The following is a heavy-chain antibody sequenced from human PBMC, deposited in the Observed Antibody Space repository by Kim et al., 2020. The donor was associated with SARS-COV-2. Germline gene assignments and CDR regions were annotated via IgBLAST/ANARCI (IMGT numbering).Heavy chain of an antibody. CDR1: GDSVSSNSAA. V-gene: IGHV6-1*01. J-gene: IGHJ6*02. CDR3: ARAANSSLHYYYYGMDV. D-gene: IGHD6-13*01. Sequence: SQTLSLTCAISGDSVSSNSAAWNWIRQSPSRGLEWLGRTYYRSKWYNDYAVSVKSRITINPDTSKNQFSLQLNSVTPEDTAVYYCARAANSSLHYYYYGMDVWGQGTTVTVSS. CDR2: TYYRSKWYN.